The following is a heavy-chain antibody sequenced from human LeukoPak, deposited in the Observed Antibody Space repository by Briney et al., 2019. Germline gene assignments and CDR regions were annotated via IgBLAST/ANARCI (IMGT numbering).Heavy chain of an antibody. CDR2: IYPGDSDT. J-gene: IGHJ5*02. CDR1: GYSFTSYW. V-gene: IGHV5-51*01. D-gene: IGHD3-9*01. CDR3: ARVDDILTGRFDP. Sequence: GESLQISCKGSGYSFTSYWIGWVRQMPGKGLEWMGIIYPGDSDTRYSPSFQGQVTISADKSISTAYLQWSSLKASDTAMYYCARVDDILTGRFDPWGQGTLVTVSS.